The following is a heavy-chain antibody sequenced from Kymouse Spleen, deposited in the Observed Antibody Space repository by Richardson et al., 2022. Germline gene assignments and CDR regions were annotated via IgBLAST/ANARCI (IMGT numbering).Heavy chain of an antibody. D-gene: IGHD5-12*01. CDR1: GFTFSSYS. V-gene: IGHV3-21*03. J-gene: IGHJ4*02. CDR3: ARDRDIVATIGFDY. CDR2: ISSSSSYI. Sequence: EVQLVESGGGLVKPGGSLRLSCAASGFTFSSYSMNWVRQAPGKGLEWVSSISSSSSYIYYADSVKGRFTISRDNAKNSLYLQMNSLRAEDTAVYYCARDRDIVATIGFDYWGQGTLVTVSS.